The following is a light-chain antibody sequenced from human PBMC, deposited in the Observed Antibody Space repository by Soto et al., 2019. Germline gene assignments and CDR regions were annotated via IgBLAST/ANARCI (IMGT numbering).Light chain of an antibody. J-gene: IGLJ1*01. Sequence: QSVLTQSASVSGSPVQSITISCTGTSSDVGSYNLVSWYQQHPGQAPKLMIYEVSKRPSGVSNRFSGSKSGNTASLTISGLQAEDEADYYCCSYAGSSTFPYVFGTGTKVTVL. CDR3: CSYAGSSTFPYV. CDR2: EVS. CDR1: SSDVGSYNL. V-gene: IGLV2-23*02.